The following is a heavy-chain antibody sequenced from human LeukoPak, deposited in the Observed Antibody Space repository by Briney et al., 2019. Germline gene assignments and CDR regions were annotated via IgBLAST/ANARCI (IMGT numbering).Heavy chain of an antibody. CDR2: INTNTGNP. CDR3: ATHSGSYAPDY. D-gene: IGHD1-26*01. J-gene: IGHJ4*02. V-gene: IGHV7-4-1*02. Sequence: ASVKVSCKASGYTFTNYLMNWVRQAPGQGLEWMGWINTNTGNPTYAQGFTGRFVFSLDTSVSTAYLQISSLKADDTAVYYCATHSGSYAPDYWGQGTLVTVSS. CDR1: GYTFTNYL.